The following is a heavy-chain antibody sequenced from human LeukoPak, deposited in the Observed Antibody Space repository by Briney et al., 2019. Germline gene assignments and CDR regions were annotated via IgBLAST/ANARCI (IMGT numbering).Heavy chain of an antibody. D-gene: IGHD3-10*01. CDR3: MKKDGGGAPFDD. CDR1: GGSISSSNW. Sequence: SGTLSLTCAVSGGSISSSNWWNWVRQPPGKGLEWIGEIYHSGSANYNSSLQSRVTISVDKSKNQFSLKLSSVTAADTAVYYCMKKDGGGAPFDDWGQGTLVTVSS. J-gene: IGHJ4*02. V-gene: IGHV4-4*02. CDR2: IYHSGSA.